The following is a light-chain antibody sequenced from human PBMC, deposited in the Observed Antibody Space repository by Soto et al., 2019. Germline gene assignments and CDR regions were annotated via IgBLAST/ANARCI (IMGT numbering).Light chain of an antibody. CDR2: DAS. CDR3: QQRSDWPLLT. Sequence: EIVLTQSPATLSLSPGERATLSCRASQNVGTYLAWYQQKPGQAPRLLISDASNRATAIPARFRGSGSETDCTLTISGLEPEDYGIYYCQQRSDWPLLTFGGGTRGEIK. J-gene: IGKJ4*01. V-gene: IGKV3-11*01. CDR1: QNVGTY.